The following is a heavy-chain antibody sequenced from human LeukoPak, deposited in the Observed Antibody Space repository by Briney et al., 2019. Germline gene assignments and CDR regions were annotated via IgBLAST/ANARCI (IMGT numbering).Heavy chain of an antibody. CDR2: IWYDGSNK. CDR1: GFTFRNYG. V-gene: IGHV3-33*01. Sequence: PGGSLRLSCAASGFTFRNYGMHWVRQAPGKGLEWVAVIWYDGSNKYYADSVKGRFTISRDNSKNTLYLQMNSLRAEDTAVYYCARDRNSDTAMVHWGQGTLVTVSS. D-gene: IGHD5-18*01. CDR3: ARDRNSDTAMVH. J-gene: IGHJ4*02.